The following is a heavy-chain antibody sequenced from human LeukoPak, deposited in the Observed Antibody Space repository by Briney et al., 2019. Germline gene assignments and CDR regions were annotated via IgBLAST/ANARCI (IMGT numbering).Heavy chain of an antibody. CDR1: GYTFTGYY. V-gene: IGHV1-2*06. CDR3: ARQPSRNLRLLNY. Sequence: ASVKVSCKASGYTFTGYYMHWVRQAPGQGLEWVGRINPNSGGTNYAQKFQGRVTMTRDTSISTAYMELSRLRSDDTAVYYCARQPSRNLRLLNYWGQGTLVTVSS. J-gene: IGHJ4*02. D-gene: IGHD5-12*01. CDR2: INPNSGGT.